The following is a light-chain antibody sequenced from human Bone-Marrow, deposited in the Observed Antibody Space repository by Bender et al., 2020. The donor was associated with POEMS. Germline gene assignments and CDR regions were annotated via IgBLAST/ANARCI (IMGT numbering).Light chain of an antibody. CDR2: EDT. Sequence: SYELTQPPSVSVSPGQTASITCSGDKLGDKYASWYQQKPGQAPVLDMYEDTKRPSGIRVRFSGSSSGNTATLTISGTQVVDEADYYCQAWHWTTVIFGGGTKLTVL. CDR1: KLGDKY. J-gene: IGLJ2*01. CDR3: QAWHWTTVI. V-gene: IGLV3-1*01.